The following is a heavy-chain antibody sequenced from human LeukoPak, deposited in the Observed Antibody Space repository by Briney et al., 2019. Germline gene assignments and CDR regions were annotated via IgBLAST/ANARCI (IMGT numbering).Heavy chain of an antibody. J-gene: IGHJ3*02. Sequence: ASVKVSCKASGGTFSSYAISWVRQAPGQGLEWMGRIIPILGIANYAQKFQGRVTITADESTSTAYMELSSLRSGDTAVYYCARAVYSGSSLDAFGIWGQGTMVTVSS. CDR1: GGTFSSYA. D-gene: IGHD1-26*01. V-gene: IGHV1-69*04. CDR3: ARAVYSGSSLDAFGI. CDR2: IIPILGIA.